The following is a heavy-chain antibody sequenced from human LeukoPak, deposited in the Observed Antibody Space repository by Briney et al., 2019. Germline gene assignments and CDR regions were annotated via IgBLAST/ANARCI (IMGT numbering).Heavy chain of an antibody. V-gene: IGHV1-69*13. CDR2: IIPIFGTA. Sequence: ASVKVSCEASGGTFSSYAISWVRQAPGQGLEWMGGIIPIFGTANYAQKFQGRVTITADESTSTAYMELSSLRSEDTAVYYCARRNSSGYYYYYYYGMDVWGQGTTVTVSS. D-gene: IGHD3-22*01. CDR1: GGTFSSYA. CDR3: ARRNSSGYYYYYYYGMDV. J-gene: IGHJ6*02.